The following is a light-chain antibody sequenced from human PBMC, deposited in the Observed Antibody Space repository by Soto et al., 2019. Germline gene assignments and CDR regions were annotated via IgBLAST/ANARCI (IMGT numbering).Light chain of an antibody. Sequence: DIQMTQSPSTLSASVGDRVTITCRASQSISSWLAWYQQKPGKAPKLLIYRASSLESRVPSRFSGSGSGTEFTLTISSLQPDDFATYYCQQYNNHLFTFGPGTKVDIK. V-gene: IGKV1-5*03. CDR2: RAS. J-gene: IGKJ3*01. CDR3: QQYNNHLFT. CDR1: QSISSW.